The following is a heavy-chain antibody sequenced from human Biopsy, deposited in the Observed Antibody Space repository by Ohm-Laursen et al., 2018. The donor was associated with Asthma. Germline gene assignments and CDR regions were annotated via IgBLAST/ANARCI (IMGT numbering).Heavy chain of an antibody. V-gene: IGHV3-33*01. CDR1: GFTFGSYG. CDR2: IWFDGSNK. D-gene: IGHD3-10*01. J-gene: IGHJ4*02. CDR3: GRERSYMVDY. Sequence: SLRLSCAASGFTFGSYGLHCVRQAPGKGLEWVADIWFDGSNKHYADSVKGRFTISRDNSKNTLYLQMNSLRAEDTALYFCGRERSYMVDYWGQGTLVIVSS.